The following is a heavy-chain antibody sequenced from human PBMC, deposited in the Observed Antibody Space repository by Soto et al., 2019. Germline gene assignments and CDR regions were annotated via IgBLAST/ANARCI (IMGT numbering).Heavy chain of an antibody. Sequence: GSLRLSCAASGFTFSSYGMHWVRQAPGKGLEWVAVIWYDGSNKYYADSVKGRFTISRDNSKNTLYLQMNSLRAEDTAVYYCAREGPYNWNFRYYYYYMDVWGKGTTVTVSS. D-gene: IGHD1-7*01. CDR3: AREGPYNWNFRYYYYYMDV. CDR2: IWYDGSNK. V-gene: IGHV3-33*01. J-gene: IGHJ6*03. CDR1: GFTFSSYG.